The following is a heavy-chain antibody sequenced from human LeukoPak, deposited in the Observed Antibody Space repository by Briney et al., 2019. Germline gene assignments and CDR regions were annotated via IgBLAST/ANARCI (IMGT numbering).Heavy chain of an antibody. CDR2: IYSGGST. J-gene: IGHJ5*02. CDR3: ARHDWFDP. CDR1: GFTFSSYA. V-gene: IGHV3-66*04. Sequence: PGGSLRLSCAASGFTFSSYAITWVRQAPGKGLEWVSVIYSGGSTYYADSVKGRFTISRDKSKNTLYLQMNSLRAEDTAVYYCARHDWFDPWGQGTLVTVSS.